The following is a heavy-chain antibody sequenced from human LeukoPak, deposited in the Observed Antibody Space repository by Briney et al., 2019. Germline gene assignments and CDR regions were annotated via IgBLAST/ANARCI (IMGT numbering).Heavy chain of an antibody. V-gene: IGHV3-30*02. CDR2: IRYDGSNK. CDR1: GFTFSSYG. D-gene: IGHD2-8*01. Sequence: PGGSLRLSCAASGFTFSSYGMHWVRQAPGKGLEWVAFIRYDGSNKYYADSVKGRFTISRDNSKNTLYLQMNSLRAEDTAVYYCARDGVRCTNGVCYTDYYYYYYMDVWGKGTTVTVSS. J-gene: IGHJ6*03. CDR3: ARDGVRCTNGVCYTDYYYYYYMDV.